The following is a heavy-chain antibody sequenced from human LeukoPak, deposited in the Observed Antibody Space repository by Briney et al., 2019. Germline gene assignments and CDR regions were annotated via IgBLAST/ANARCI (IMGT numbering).Heavy chain of an antibody. CDR2: IRSNTYGGST. V-gene: IGHV3-49*03. Sequence: GGSLRLSCEGSGFTFGDYGVGWFRQAPGKGLQWVTSIRSNTYGGSTEYVPSVKGRFTISRDDSNSIAYLQMNSMKAEDTAIYYCARVSRGGITASWFDPWGQGTLVTVSS. J-gene: IGHJ5*02. D-gene: IGHD6-13*01. CDR1: GFTFGDYG. CDR3: ARVSRGGITASWFDP.